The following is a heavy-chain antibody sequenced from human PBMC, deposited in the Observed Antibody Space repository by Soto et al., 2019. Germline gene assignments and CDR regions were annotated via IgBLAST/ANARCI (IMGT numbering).Heavy chain of an antibody. CDR1: GGSISSSGYY. J-gene: IGHJ2*01. Sequence: QLQLQESGPGLVKPSETLSLTCTVSGGSISSSGYYWGWIRQPPGKGLEWIGSIYYSGSTSYNPSLKSRVTISVDTSKNQFSLKLSSVTAADTAVYYCAKINRYCSGGSCYHCYFDLWGRGTLVTVSS. CDR3: AKINRYCSGGSCYHCYFDL. V-gene: IGHV4-39*01. D-gene: IGHD2-15*01. CDR2: IYYSGST.